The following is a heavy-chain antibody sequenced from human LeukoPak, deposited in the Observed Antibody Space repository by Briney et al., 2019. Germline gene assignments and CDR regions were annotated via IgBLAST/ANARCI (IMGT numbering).Heavy chain of an antibody. Sequence: GASVKVSCKASGYTFTGYYMHWVRQAPGQGLEWMGWISAYNGNTNYAQKLQGRVTMTTDTSTSTAYMELRSLRSDDTAVYYCARKGHPNGVAAAGTPYYYYGMDVWGQGTTVTVSS. CDR1: GYTFTGYY. V-gene: IGHV1-18*04. CDR3: ARKGHPNGVAAAGTPYYYYGMDV. D-gene: IGHD6-13*01. CDR2: ISAYNGNT. J-gene: IGHJ6*02.